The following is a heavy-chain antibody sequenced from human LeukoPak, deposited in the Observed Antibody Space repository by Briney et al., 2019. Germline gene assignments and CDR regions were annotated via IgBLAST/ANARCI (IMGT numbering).Heavy chain of an antibody. J-gene: IGHJ4*02. CDR3: ARVLRYFDLPLD. D-gene: IGHD3-9*01. CDR1: GFTFSSYA. Sequence: GRSLRLSCAASGFTFSSYAMHWVRQAPGKGLEWVAVISYDGSNKYYADSVKGRFTISRDNSKNTLYLQMNSLRAEDTAVYYCARVLRYFDLPLDWGQGTLVTVFS. CDR2: ISYDGSNK. V-gene: IGHV3-30*04.